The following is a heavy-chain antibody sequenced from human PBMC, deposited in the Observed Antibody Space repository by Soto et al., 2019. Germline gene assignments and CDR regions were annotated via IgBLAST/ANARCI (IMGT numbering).Heavy chain of an antibody. V-gene: IGHV3-11*05. CDR1: GFTFSDYY. Sequence: QVQLVESGGGLVKPGGSLRLSCAVSGFTFSDYYMTWLRQAPGKGLEWVSYISSSTSHTHYPDSVKGRFTISRDNAKNSLFLQMNSLRAEDTAVYYCARGRGAAADYFDFWGQGTLVTVSS. D-gene: IGHD6-13*01. CDR3: ARGRGAAADYFDF. CDR2: ISSSTSHT. J-gene: IGHJ4*02.